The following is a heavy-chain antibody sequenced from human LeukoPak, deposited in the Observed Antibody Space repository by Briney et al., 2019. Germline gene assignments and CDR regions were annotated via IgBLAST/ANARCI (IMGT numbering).Heavy chain of an antibody. J-gene: IGHJ3*02. Sequence: GGSLRLSCAASGFTFSSYAMSWVRQAPGKGLEWVSLISGSGGRTYYADSVKGRFTISRDNSKNTLYLQMNNLRAEDTAVYYCAKEKDSTEYSSGWWDAFDIWGQGTMVTVSS. V-gene: IGHV3-23*01. CDR2: ISGSGGRT. CDR3: AKEKDSTEYSSGWWDAFDI. D-gene: IGHD6-19*01. CDR1: GFTFSSYA.